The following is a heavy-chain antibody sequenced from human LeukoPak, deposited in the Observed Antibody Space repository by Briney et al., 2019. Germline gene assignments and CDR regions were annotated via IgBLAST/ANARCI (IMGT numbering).Heavy chain of an antibody. CDR2: INSDGSIT. CDR1: GFTFSSYW. Sequence: GGSLRLSCAASGFTFSSYWMHWVRQLPGKGLVWVSRINSDGSITTYADSVKGRFTISRGDAKNTLYLQMKSLRAEDTAVYYCVRGLGAYWGQGTLVTVSS. V-gene: IGHV3-74*01. CDR3: VRGLGAY. J-gene: IGHJ4*02.